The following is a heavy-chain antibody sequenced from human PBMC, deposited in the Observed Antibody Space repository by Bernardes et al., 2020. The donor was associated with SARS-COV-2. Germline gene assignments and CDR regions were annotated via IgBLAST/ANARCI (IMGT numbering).Heavy chain of an antibody. J-gene: IGHJ4*02. CDR3: AGDPEYYDSSGYLNY. Sequence: GGSLRLSCAASGFTFSSYTMHWVRQAPGKGLEWVALISYDGTDKYYADSVKGRFTISRDNSKNTLYLQMNSLRAEDTATYFCAGDPEYYDSSGYLNYWGQGTLVTVSS. V-gene: IGHV3-30-3*01. CDR2: ISYDGTDK. CDR1: GFTFSSYT. D-gene: IGHD3-22*01.